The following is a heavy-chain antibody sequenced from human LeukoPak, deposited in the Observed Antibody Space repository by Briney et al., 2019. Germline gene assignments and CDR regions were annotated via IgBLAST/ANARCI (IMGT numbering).Heavy chain of an antibody. V-gene: IGHV3-23*01. D-gene: IGHD3-16*01. CDR2: ISGSGRST. CDR3: AKVSNDYVWGYFDY. Sequence: GGSLRLSCAASGFMFSSYAMGWVRQAPGKGLEWVSGISGSGRSTYYADSVKGRFTISRDNSKNTLYLQMNSLRAEDTAVYYCAKVSNDYVWGYFDYWGQGTLVTVSS. J-gene: IGHJ4*02. CDR1: GFMFSSYA.